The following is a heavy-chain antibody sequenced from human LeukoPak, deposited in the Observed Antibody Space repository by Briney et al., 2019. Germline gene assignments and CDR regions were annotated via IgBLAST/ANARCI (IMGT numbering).Heavy chain of an antibody. D-gene: IGHD5-12*01. CDR3: ARGAGYSGYDAFDV. CDR2: IYYSGTT. Sequence: PSETLSLTCTVSGGSISSYYWSWIRQPPGKGLEWIGYIYYSGTTNYNPSLKSRVTISVDTSKTQFSLTLSSVTAADTAVYYCARGAGYSGYDAFDVWGQGTMVTVSS. V-gene: IGHV4-59*12. J-gene: IGHJ3*01. CDR1: GGSISSYY.